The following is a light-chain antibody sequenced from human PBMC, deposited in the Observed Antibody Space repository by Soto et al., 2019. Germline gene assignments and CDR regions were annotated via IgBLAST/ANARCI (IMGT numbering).Light chain of an antibody. CDR2: RNN. Sequence: QSVLTQPPSASGTPGQRVTISCSGSSSNLGSNYVYWYQQLPGTAPKLLIYRNNQRPSGVPDRFSGSKAGTSASLAISGLWSEDEADYYCAAWDDSLSGYVCGTGTKLTVL. J-gene: IGLJ1*01. CDR1: SSNLGSNY. CDR3: AAWDDSLSGYV. V-gene: IGLV1-47*03.